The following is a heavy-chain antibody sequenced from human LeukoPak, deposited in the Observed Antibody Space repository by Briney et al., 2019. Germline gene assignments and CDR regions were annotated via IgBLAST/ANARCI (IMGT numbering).Heavy chain of an antibody. CDR3: AKVDGGPAATGFPCGY. V-gene: IGHV3-74*01. D-gene: IGHD2-2*01. Sequence: GGSLRLSCAASGFTFSTYWMHWVRQAPGKGLVWVSRINPDGRTTTYADSVKGRFTISRDNSKNTLYLQMNSLRAEDTAVYYCAKVDGGPAATGFPCGYWGQGTLVTVSS. CDR2: INPDGRTT. J-gene: IGHJ4*02. CDR1: GFTFSTYW.